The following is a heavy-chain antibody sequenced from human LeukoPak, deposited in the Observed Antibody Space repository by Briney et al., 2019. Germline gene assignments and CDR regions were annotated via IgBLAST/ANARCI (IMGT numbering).Heavy chain of an antibody. Sequence: SETLSLTCAVYGGSFSGYYWSWIRQPPGKGLEWIGEINHSGSTNYNPSLKSRVTISVDTSKNQFSLKLSSVTAADTAVYYCAGGGTVTTSAFDYWGQGTLVTVSS. CDR3: AGGGTVTTSAFDY. V-gene: IGHV4-34*01. J-gene: IGHJ4*02. CDR2: INHSGST. CDR1: GGSFSGYY. D-gene: IGHD4-17*01.